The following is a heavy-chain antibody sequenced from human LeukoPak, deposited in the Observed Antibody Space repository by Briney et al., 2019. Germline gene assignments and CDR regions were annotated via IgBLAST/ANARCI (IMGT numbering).Heavy chain of an antibody. CDR3: ARRATTERGHSYGLDY. Sequence: GGSLRLSCAASGFTFSSFTMSWVRQAPGKGLEWVSAMSGSGRSTYYADSVKGRFTISRDNSKNTLYLQMNSLRAEDTAIYYCARRATTERGHSYGLDYWGQGTLVTVSS. CDR2: MSGSGRST. V-gene: IGHV3-23*01. CDR1: GFTFSSFT. J-gene: IGHJ4*01. D-gene: IGHD5-18*01.